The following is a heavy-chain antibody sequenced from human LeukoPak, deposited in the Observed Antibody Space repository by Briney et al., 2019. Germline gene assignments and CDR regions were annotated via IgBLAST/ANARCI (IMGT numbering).Heavy chain of an antibody. D-gene: IGHD1-1*01. CDR1: GFTFSNYA. CDR3: ARDLELERNRWNYFES. CDR2: MHYSGDT. J-gene: IGHJ4*02. Sequence: GSLRLSCAASGFTFSNYAMSWVRQAPGKGLEWIGSMHYSGDTKYNPSLKSRVSLSIDTSKQQFSLRLSSVTAADTAVYYCARDLELERNRWNYFESWGQGTLVTVSS. V-gene: IGHV4-59*01.